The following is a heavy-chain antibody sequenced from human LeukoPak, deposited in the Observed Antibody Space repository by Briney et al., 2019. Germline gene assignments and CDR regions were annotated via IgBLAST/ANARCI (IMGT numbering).Heavy chain of an antibody. V-gene: IGHV4-39*02. CDR2: IYYSGST. CDR3: AKDSAAASPGSDY. Sequence: PSETLSLTCTVSGASVSGSAYYWGWIRQPPGKGLEWIGNIYYSGSTYYNESLESRVTISIDTSKNQFSLKLNSVTAADTAVYYCAKDSAAASPGSDYWGQGTLVTVSS. J-gene: IGHJ4*02. D-gene: IGHD3-10*01. CDR1: GASVSGSAYY.